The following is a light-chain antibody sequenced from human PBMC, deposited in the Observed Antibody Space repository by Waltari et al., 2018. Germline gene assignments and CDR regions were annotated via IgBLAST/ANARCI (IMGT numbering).Light chain of an antibody. CDR3: CSYAGSGIYV. CDR2: EVN. V-gene: IGLV2-23*02. Sequence: QSALTQPASVSGSPGQSITISCTGTRSDVGSYNLVSWFQQYPDKAPKLIVFEVNKRPSVVSNRFSGSKSGNTASLTISGLQAEDEADYYCCSYAGSGIYVFGSGAKVTVL. CDR1: RSDVGSYNL. J-gene: IGLJ1*01.